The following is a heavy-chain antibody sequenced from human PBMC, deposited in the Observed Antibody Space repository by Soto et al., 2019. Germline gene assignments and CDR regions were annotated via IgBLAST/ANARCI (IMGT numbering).Heavy chain of an antibody. V-gene: IGHV3-53*01. D-gene: IGHD6-13*01. J-gene: IGHJ6*02. CDR2: IYSGGST. Sequence: PGGSLRLSCAASGFTVSSNYMGWVRQAPGKGLEWVSVIYSGGSTYYADSVKGRFTISRDNSKNTLYLQMNSLRAEDTAVYYCARGRGIAAAYYYGMDVWGQGTTVTVSS. CDR1: GFTVSSNY. CDR3: ARGRGIAAAYYYGMDV.